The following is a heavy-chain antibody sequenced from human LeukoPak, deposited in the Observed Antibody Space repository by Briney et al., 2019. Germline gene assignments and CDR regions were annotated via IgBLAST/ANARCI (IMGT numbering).Heavy chain of an antibody. Sequence: PGGSLRLSCAASEFSFSGSAIHWVRQASGKGLEWVGHIRRKGNDYATAYTASVKGRFTISRDDSKNTAFLQMDSLKTEDTAVYFCARLGGSPPYFDYWGQGTLVTVSS. J-gene: IGHJ4*02. CDR3: ARLGGSPPYFDY. CDR2: IRRKGNDYAT. V-gene: IGHV3-73*01. D-gene: IGHD3-16*01. CDR1: EFSFSGSA.